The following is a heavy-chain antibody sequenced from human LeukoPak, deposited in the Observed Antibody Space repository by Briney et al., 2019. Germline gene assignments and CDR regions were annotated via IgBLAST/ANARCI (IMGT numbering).Heavy chain of an antibody. D-gene: IGHD1-26*01. CDR2: ISSSSSTI. Sequence: GGSLRLSCAAYGFTFSGYSMNWVRQPPGKGLEWVSVISSSSSTIYYADAVKGRFTISRDNAKNSLYLQMNSLRAEDTAVYYCARDRGGSYSAIDFWGQGNLV. J-gene: IGHJ4*02. CDR1: GFTFSGYS. CDR3: ARDRGGSYSAIDF. V-gene: IGHV3-48*04.